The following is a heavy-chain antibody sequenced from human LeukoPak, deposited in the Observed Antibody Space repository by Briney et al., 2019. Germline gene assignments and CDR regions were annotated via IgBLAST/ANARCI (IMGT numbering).Heavy chain of an antibody. D-gene: IGHD6-19*01. CDR2: TNHRETT. J-gene: IGHJ6*03. V-gene: IGHV4-34*01. CDR3: ARLAKRWLLPNYYYYMDV. CDR1: GGSFSGYS. Sequence: PSETLSLTCAVYGGSFSGYSWSWIRQPPGKGLEWIGETNHRETTNYNPSLKSRVTISIDTSKNQFSLKLSSVTAADTAIYYCARLAKRWLLPNYYYYMDVWDKGTTVTISS.